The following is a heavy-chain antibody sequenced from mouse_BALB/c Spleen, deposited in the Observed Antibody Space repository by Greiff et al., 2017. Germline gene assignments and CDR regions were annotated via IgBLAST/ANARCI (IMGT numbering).Heavy chain of an antibody. Sequence: EVNVVESGGDLVKPGGSLKLSCAASGFTFSSYGISWVRQTPDKRLEWVATISSGGSYTYYPDSVKGRFTISRDNAKNTLYLQMSSLKSEDTAMYYCATYGTMITTGYYYAMDYWGQGTSVTVSS. CDR2: ISSGGSYT. CDR3: ATYGTMITTGYYYAMDY. V-gene: IGHV5-6*01. J-gene: IGHJ4*01. D-gene: IGHD2-4*01. CDR1: GFTFSSYG.